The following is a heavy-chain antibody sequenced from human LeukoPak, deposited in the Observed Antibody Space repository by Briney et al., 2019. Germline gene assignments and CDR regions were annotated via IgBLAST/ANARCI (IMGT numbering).Heavy chain of an antibody. D-gene: IGHD6-13*01. CDR2: IYYSGST. V-gene: IGHV4-31*03. CDR1: SGSISSGGYY. CDR3: ARVREQQLAFDY. J-gene: IGHJ4*02. Sequence: SETLSLTCTVSSGSISSGGYYWSWIRQHPGKGLEWIGYIYYSGSTYYNPSLKSRVTISVDTSKNQFSLKLSSVTAADTAVYYCARVREQQLAFDYWGQGTLVTVSS.